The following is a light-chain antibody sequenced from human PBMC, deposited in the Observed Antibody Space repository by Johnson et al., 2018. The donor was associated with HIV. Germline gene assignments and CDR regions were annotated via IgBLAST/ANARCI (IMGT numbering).Light chain of an antibody. V-gene: IGLV1-51*01. CDR1: SSNIGNNY. CDR3: GTWDSSLGAGPVV. Sequence: QSVLTQPPSVSAAPGQKVTISCYGSSSNIGNNYVSWYQQLPGTAPKLLIYDNNKRPSGIPDRFSGSKSGTSATLGITGLQTGDEADYYWGTWDSSLGAGPVVFGTGTKVTVL. J-gene: IGLJ1*01. CDR2: DNN.